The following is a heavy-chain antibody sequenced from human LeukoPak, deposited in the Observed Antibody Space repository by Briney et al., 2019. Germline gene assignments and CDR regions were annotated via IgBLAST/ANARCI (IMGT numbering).Heavy chain of an antibody. V-gene: IGHV3-64*01. CDR1: GFTFSSYA. D-gene: IGHD2-2*01. J-gene: IGHJ4*02. CDR3: ARGFGYCSSTSCSPFDY. Sequence: GGSLRLSCAASGFTFSSYAMSWVRQAPGKGLEWVSAISSNGGSTYYANSVKGRFTISRDNSKNTLYLQMGSLRAEDMAVYYCARGFGYCSSTSCSPFDYWGQGTLVTVSS. CDR2: ISSNGGST.